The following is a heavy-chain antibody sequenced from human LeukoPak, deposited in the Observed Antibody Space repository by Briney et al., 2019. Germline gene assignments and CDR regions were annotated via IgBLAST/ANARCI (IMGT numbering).Heavy chain of an antibody. V-gene: IGHV3-48*03. J-gene: IGHJ4*02. CDR1: GFTFSSYE. CDR2: ISSSGSTI. D-gene: IGHD6-19*01. Sequence: GGSLGLSCAASGFTFSSYEMNWVRQAPGKGLEWVSYISSSGSTIYYADSVKGRFTISRDNAKNSLYLQMNSLRAEDTAVYYCARQWLVRGPFDYWGQGTLVTVSS. CDR3: ARQWLVRGPFDY.